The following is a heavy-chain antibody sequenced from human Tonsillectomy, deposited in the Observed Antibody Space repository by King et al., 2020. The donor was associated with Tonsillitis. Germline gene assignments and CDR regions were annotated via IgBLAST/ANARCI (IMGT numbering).Heavy chain of an antibody. V-gene: IGHV4-34*01. CDR2: INHSGST. CDR1: GGSFSGYY. D-gene: IGHD6-19*01. J-gene: IGHJ6*03. CDR3: ARGPYSSFHYYYMDV. Sequence: VQLQQWGAGLLKPSETLSLTCAVYGGSFSGYYWSWIRQSPGKGLEWIGEINHSGSTNNNPSLKGRVTISVDTSKNQFSLKLSSVTAADTAVYYCARGPYSSFHYYYMDVWGTGTTVTVSS.